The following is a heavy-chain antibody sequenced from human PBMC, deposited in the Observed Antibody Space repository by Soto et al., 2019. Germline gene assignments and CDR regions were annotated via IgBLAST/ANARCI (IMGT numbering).Heavy chain of an antibody. D-gene: IGHD6-13*01. V-gene: IGHV3-23*01. Sequence: GGSLRLSCAASGFTFSSYAMSWVRQAPGKGLEWVSAISGSGGSTYYADSVKGRFTISRDNSKNTLYLQMNSLRAEDTAVYYCANFANFGTYSSSWYGHYWGQGTLVTVSS. CDR1: GFTFSSYA. J-gene: IGHJ4*02. CDR3: ANFANFGTYSSSWYGHY. CDR2: ISGSGGST.